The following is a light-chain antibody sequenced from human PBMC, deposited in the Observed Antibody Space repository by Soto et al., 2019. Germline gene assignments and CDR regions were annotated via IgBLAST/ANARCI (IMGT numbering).Light chain of an antibody. CDR1: QSVSSY. Sequence: EIVLTQSPATLSLSPGERATLSCRASQSVSSYLAWYQQKPGQAPRLLIYDASNRATGIPARFSGSGSGTGFTFTISSPEAKDVAVYYCQQRSNWPPLTFGGGTKVEIK. J-gene: IGKJ4*01. CDR2: DAS. V-gene: IGKV3-11*01. CDR3: QQRSNWPPLT.